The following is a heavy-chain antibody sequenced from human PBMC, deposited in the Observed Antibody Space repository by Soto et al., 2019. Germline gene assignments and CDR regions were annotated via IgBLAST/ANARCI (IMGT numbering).Heavy chain of an antibody. D-gene: IGHD4-4*01. CDR2: IYYSGST. CDR3: ANIQERHYYYGMDV. V-gene: IGHV4-39*07. CDR1: GGSISSSSYY. Sequence: SETLSLTCTVSGGSISSSSYYWGWIRQPPGKGLEWIGSIYYSGSTYYNPSLKSRVTISVDTSKNQFSLKLSSVTAADTAVYYCANIQERHYYYGMDVWGQGTTVTVSS. J-gene: IGHJ6*02.